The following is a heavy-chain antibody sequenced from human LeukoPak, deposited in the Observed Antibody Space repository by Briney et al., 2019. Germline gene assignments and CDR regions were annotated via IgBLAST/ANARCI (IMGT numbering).Heavy chain of an antibody. V-gene: IGHV1-18*01. CDR2: ISACNGNT. CDR1: GYTFTSYG. D-gene: IGHD3-22*01. CDR3: ARGYYDSSGYWMITYYYYMDV. Sequence: ASVKVSCKASGYTFTSYGIGWVRQAPGQGLEWMGWISACNGNTNYAQKLQGRVTMTTDTSTSTAYMEMSRLRSDDTAVYYCARGYYDSSGYWMITYYYYMDVWGKGTTVTISS. J-gene: IGHJ6*03.